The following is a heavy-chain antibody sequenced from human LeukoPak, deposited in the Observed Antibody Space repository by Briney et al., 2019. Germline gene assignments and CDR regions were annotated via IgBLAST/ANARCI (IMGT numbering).Heavy chain of an antibody. CDR1: GYTFTGYY. CDR2: INPNSGGT. V-gene: IGHV1-2*02. Sequence: GASVKVSCKASGYTFTGYYMHWVRQAPGQGLEWMGWINPNSGGTNYAQKLQGRVTMTRDTSISTAYMELSRLRSDDTAVYYCARVGSGHWNARGGYYYYMDVWGKGTTVTVSS. CDR3: ARVGSGHWNARGGYYYYMDV. D-gene: IGHD1-1*01. J-gene: IGHJ6*03.